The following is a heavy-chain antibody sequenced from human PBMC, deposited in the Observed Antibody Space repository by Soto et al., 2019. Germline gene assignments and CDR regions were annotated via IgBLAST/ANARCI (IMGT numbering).Heavy chain of an antibody. Sequence: QVNLVQSGAEVKKPGASVKVSCKASGYNFNGYYIHWVRQAPGQGLEWMGWMNPNTGGANYAQKFQGKVIMTTDTSIRTAYLELRSLTSDDTAVYYCAKVLSTIGSKQWLAQTKHQALDYWGQGTLVTVSS. D-gene: IGHD6-19*01. V-gene: IGHV1-2*02. J-gene: IGHJ4*02. CDR3: AKVLSTIGSKQWLAQTKHQALDY. CDR2: MNPNTGGA. CDR1: GYNFNGYY.